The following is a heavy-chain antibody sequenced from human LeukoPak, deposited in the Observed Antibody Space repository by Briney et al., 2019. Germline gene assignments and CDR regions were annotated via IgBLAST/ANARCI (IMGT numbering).Heavy chain of an antibody. CDR3: ARDSSGWYHQIFDY. CDR1: GGSISSGGYY. V-gene: IGHV4-30-2*01. D-gene: IGHD6-19*01. Sequence: PSETLSLTCTVSGGSISSGGYYWSWIRQPPGKGLEWIGYIYHSGSTYYNPSLKSRVTISVDRSKNQFSLKLSSVTAADTAVYYCARDSSGWYHQIFDYWGQGTLVTVSS. CDR2: IYHSGST. J-gene: IGHJ4*02.